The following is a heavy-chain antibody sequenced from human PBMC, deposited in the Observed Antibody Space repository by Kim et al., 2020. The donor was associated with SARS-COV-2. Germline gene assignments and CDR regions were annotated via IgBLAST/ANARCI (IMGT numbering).Heavy chain of an antibody. Sequence: NPSLKSRVTISVDTSTTQFSLKLSSVTAADTAVYYCASRYNWNYGSAFDIWGQGTMVTVSS. D-gene: IGHD1-7*01. CDR3: ASRYNWNYGSAFDI. V-gene: IGHV4-39*01. J-gene: IGHJ3*02.